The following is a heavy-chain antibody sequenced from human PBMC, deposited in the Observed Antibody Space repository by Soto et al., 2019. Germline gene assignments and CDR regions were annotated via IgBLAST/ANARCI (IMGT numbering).Heavy chain of an antibody. CDR2: INPNSGGT. CDR1: GYTFTGYY. D-gene: IGHD3-10*01. V-gene: IGHV1-2*04. J-gene: IGHJ6*03. Sequence: QVQLVQSGAEVQKPGASVKVSCKASGYTFTGYYMHWVRQAPGQGLEWMGWINPNSGGTNYAQKFQGWVTMTRDTSISTAYMELSRLRSDDTAVYYCARDIGSGSYYNSTLTVYYMDVWGKGTTVTVSS. CDR3: ARDIGSGSYYNSTLTVYYMDV.